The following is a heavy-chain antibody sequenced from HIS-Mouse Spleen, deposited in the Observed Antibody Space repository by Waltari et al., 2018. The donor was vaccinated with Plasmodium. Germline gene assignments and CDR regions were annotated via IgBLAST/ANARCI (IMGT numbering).Heavy chain of an antibody. CDR1: GGSFSGYY. D-gene: IGHD2-21*02. CDR3: ARGRRIVVVTAPRGFFDY. V-gene: IGHV4-34*01. Sequence: QVQLQQWGAGLLKPSETLSLTCAVYGGSFSGYYWSWIRQPPGKGLEWIGEINHRGSTNSNPSLKSRVTISVDTSKNQFSLKLSSVTAADTAVYYCARGRRIVVVTAPRGFFDYWGQGTLVTVSS. CDR2: INHRGST. J-gene: IGHJ4*02.